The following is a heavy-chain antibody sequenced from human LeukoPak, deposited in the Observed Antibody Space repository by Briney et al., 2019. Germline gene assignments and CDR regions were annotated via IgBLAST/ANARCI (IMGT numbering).Heavy chain of an antibody. J-gene: IGHJ4*02. CDR2: ISAYNGNT. D-gene: IGHD6-13*01. Sequence: GASVKVSCKASGYTLTSYGISWVRQAPGQGLEWMGWISAYNGNTNYAQKLQGRVTMTTDTSTSTAYMELRSLRSDDTAVYYCASNTQTAAGTTIFDYWGQGTLVTVSS. V-gene: IGHV1-18*01. CDR1: GYTLTSYG. CDR3: ASNTQTAAGTTIFDY.